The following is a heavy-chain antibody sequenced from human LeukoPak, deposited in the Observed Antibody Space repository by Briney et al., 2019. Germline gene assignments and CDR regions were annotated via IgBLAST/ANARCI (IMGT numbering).Heavy chain of an antibody. V-gene: IGHV4-59*01. D-gene: IGHD4-17*01. CDR2: FYYSGST. J-gene: IGHJ4*02. Sequence: PSETLSLICTVSGGSISSYYWSWIRQPPGKGLEWIGYFYYSGSTNYNPSLKSRVSISVDTSKNQFSLKLSSVTTADTAVYYCARGDMTTVTTMGYWGQGTLVTVSS. CDR3: ARGDMTTVTTMGY. CDR1: GGSISSYY.